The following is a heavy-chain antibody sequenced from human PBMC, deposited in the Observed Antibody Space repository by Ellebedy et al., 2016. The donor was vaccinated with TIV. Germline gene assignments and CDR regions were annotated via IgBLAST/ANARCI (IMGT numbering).Heavy chain of an antibody. D-gene: IGHD6-13*01. CDR2: VFDSGNT. V-gene: IGHV4-59*01. Sequence: SETLSLTXTVSGGTISTYYWSWIRQSPGKGLEWIGYVFDSGNTDYNPSLKSRVTISLDRSKNQFSLRLSSVTAADTAIYYCARRERYSSSPLHFWGQGTVVTVSS. CDR1: GGTISTYY. CDR3: ARRERYSSSPLHF. J-gene: IGHJ3*01.